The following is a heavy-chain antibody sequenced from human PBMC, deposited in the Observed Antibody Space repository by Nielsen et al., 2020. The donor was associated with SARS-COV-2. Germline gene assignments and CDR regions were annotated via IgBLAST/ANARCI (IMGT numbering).Heavy chain of an antibody. J-gene: IGHJ4*02. CDR2: ISSSGSTI. Sequence: GGSLRLSCAASGFTFSDYYMSWIRQAPGKGLEWVSYISSSGSTIYYADSVKGRFTISRDNAKNSLYLQMNSLRAEDTAVYYCARVDPSGDLRDYFDYWGQGTLVTVSS. V-gene: IGHV3-11*01. D-gene: IGHD4-17*01. CDR3: ARVDPSGDLRDYFDY. CDR1: GFTFSDYY.